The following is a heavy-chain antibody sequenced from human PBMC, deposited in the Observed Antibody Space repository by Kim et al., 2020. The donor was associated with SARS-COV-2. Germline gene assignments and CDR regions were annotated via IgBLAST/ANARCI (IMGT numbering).Heavy chain of an antibody. V-gene: IGHV4-59*13. J-gene: IGHJ4*02. Sequence: SETLSLTCTVSGDSISNYYWNWIRQPPGKGLEWIGYISYSGGPNYNPSFKSRVILSLDTSKRQFSLRLTSVTAADTAVYYCSRGPVGGPGSDGYWGQRTRGTAS. CDR2: ISYSGGP. CDR3: SRGPVGGPGSDGY. CDR1: GDSISNYY. D-gene: IGHD3-10*01.